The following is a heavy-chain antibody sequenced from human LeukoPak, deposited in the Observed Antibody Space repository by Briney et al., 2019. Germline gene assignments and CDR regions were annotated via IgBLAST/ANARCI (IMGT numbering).Heavy chain of an antibody. CDR1: GFTFSNYW. CDR3: ARKRPNYFDY. Sequence: GGSLRLSCAASGFTFSNYWMAWVRQAPGKGPEWVANINLDGSQKYYVDSVNGRFTISRDNAENSLYLQMNSPRAEDTALYYCARKRPNYFDYWGQGTLVTVSS. J-gene: IGHJ4*02. CDR2: INLDGSQK. V-gene: IGHV3-7*01.